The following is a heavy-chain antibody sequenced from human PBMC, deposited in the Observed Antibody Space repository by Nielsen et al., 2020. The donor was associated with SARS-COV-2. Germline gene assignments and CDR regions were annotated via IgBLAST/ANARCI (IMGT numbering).Heavy chain of an antibody. CDR2: IKHDGSEK. J-gene: IGHJ4*02. Sequence: GESLKISCAASGFTFSSYSMNWVRQAPGKGLEWVANIKHDGSEKYYVDSVKGRFTISRDNAKNSLYMQMNSLRADDTAVYYCARDYYSNLDYWGQGTLVTVSS. CDR1: GFTFSSYS. CDR3: ARDYYSNLDY. D-gene: IGHD4-11*01. V-gene: IGHV3-7*03.